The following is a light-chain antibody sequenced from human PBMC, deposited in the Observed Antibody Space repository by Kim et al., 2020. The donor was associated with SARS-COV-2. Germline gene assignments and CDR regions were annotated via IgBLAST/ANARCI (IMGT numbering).Light chain of an antibody. CDR1: HTITNYY. CDR2: GAS. J-gene: IGKJ1*01. CDR3: QHYAGSSWT. V-gene: IGKV3-20*01. Sequence: APGERATLSCWASHTITNYYLAWYQQKPGQAPRLLILGASSRASGIPDRVTGSGSGSGFTLTISRLEPDDSEVYFCQHYAGSSWTFGQGTKVDIK.